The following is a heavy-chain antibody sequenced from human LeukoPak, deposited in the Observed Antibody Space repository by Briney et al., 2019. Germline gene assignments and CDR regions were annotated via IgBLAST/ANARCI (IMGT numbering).Heavy chain of an antibody. CDR1: GFNVTTNY. D-gene: IGHD5-24*01. V-gene: IGHV3-21*01. Sequence: KPGGSLRLSCAASGFNVTTNYMSWVRQAPGKGLEWVSSISTSSGYIYYADSVKGRFTISRDNAENSLYLQMNSLRAEDTAVYYCARDLGRGYNSLAFGVWGQGTLVTVSS. J-gene: IGHJ4*02. CDR2: ISTSSGYI. CDR3: ARDLGRGYNSLAFGV.